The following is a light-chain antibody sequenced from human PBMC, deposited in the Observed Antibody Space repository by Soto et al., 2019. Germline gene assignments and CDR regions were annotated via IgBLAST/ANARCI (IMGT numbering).Light chain of an antibody. CDR2: DAS. Sequence: DIQMTQSPSSLSASVGDRVTITCQASQDINNYLNWYQQKPGKAPKLLIYDASNLKTGVPSRFSGSGSGTDFSFTISSLQPEDIATYYFQQYDNLPLTFGPRTKVDIK. J-gene: IGKJ3*01. CDR1: QDINNY. CDR3: QQYDNLPLT. V-gene: IGKV1-33*01.